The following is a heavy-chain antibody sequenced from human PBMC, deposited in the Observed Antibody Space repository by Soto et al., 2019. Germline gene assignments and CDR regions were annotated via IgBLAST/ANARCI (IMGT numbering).Heavy chain of an antibody. CDR1: GFTFSSYA. J-gene: IGHJ3*02. Sequence: PGGSLRLSCAASGFTFSSYAMSWVRQAPGEGLEWVSAISGSGGSTYYADSVKGRFTISRDNSKNTLYLQMNSLRAEDTAVYYCAKDPGIAAAATDAFDIWGQGTMVTVSS. D-gene: IGHD6-13*01. CDR2: ISGSGGST. V-gene: IGHV3-23*01. CDR3: AKDPGIAAAATDAFDI.